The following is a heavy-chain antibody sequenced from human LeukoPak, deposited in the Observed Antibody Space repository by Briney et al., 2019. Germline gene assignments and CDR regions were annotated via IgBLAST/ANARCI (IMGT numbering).Heavy chain of an antibody. J-gene: IGHJ4*02. CDR1: GFTFSSNS. V-gene: IGHV3-23*01. CDR2: IGGSGTRT. CDR3: AKDSHWILFDD. D-gene: IGHD2-2*03. Sequence: GGSLRLSCAASGFTFSSNSMNTVRHAPGKGLEWVSGIGGSGTRTYYADSVKGRFTISRDNSKNTLYLQMNSLRDEDTAVYYCAKDSHWILFDDWGQGTLVTVSS.